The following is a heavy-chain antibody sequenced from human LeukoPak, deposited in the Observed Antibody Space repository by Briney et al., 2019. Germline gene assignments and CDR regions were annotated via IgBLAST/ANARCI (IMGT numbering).Heavy chain of an antibody. D-gene: IGHD2-21*02. J-gene: IGHJ6*02. CDR1: GFTFSSYS. CDR3: ARAPDYCGGDCYLGA. V-gene: IGHV3-21*01. Sequence: GGSLRLSCAASGFTFSSYSMNWVRQAPGKGLEWVSSISSSSSYIYYADSVKGRFTISRDSAKNSLYLQMNSLRAEDTAVYYCARAPDYCGGDCYLGAWGQGTTVTVSS. CDR2: ISSSSSYI.